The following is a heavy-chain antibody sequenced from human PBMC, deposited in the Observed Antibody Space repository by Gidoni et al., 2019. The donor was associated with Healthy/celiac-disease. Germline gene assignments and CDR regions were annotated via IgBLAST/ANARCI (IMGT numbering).Heavy chain of an antibody. CDR2: INHSGST. J-gene: IGHJ6*03. V-gene: IGHV4-34*01. CDR3: ARGIVVVVAASNYYYYMDV. D-gene: IGHD2-15*01. CDR1: GGSFSCYY. Sequence: QVQLQQWGAGLLKPSETLSLPCAVYGGSFSCYYWSWIRQPPGKGLEWIGEINHSGSTNYNPSLKSRVTISVDTSKNQFSLKLSSVTAADTAVYYCARGIVVVVAASNYYYYMDVWGKGTTVTVSS.